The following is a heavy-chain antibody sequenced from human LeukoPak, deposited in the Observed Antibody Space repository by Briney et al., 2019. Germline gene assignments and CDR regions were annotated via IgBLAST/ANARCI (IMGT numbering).Heavy chain of an antibody. CDR1: GFTVTSAY. CDR2: IYPGVGT. D-gene: IGHD1-26*01. Sequence: PGGSLRLSCAASGFTVTSAYMNWVRQAPGKGLEWISVIYPGVGTYYADPVKGRFTISRDNSKNTLYLQLNSLRAEDTAVYYCAKEGVSVGAQRGYYMDVWGNGTTVTVS. V-gene: IGHV3-53*01. CDR3: AKEGVSVGAQRGYYMDV. J-gene: IGHJ6*03.